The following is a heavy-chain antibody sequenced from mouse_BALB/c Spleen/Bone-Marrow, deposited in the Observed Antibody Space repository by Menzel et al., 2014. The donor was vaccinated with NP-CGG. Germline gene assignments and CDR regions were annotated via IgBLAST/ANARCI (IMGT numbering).Heavy chain of an antibody. D-gene: IGHD1-1*01. J-gene: IGHJ2*01. CDR2: INPDSRTI. V-gene: IGHV4-1*02. CDR3: ARPDYYGYLNY. CDR1: GFDFSRYW. Sequence: EVKLVESGGCLVQPGGSLKLSCAASGFDFSRYWMSWVRQAPGKGLEWIGEINPDSRTINYSPSLKDKFIISRDNAKNTLYLRLNKVRSEDTALYYCARPDYYGYLNYWGQGTTLTVSS.